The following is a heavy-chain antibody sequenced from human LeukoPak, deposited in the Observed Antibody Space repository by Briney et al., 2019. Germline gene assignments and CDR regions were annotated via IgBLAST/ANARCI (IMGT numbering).Heavy chain of an antibody. CDR3: AKPYCSSTSCYTGNYYYYYMDV. D-gene: IGHD2-2*02. V-gene: IGHV3-30*02. Sequence: GGSLRLSCAASGFTFSSYGMHWVRQAPGKGLEWVAFIRYDGSNKYYADSVKGRFTISRDNSKNTLYLQMNSLRAEDTAVYYCAKPYCSSTSCYTGNYYYYYMDVWGKGTTVTVSS. J-gene: IGHJ6*03. CDR1: GFTFSSYG. CDR2: IRYDGSNK.